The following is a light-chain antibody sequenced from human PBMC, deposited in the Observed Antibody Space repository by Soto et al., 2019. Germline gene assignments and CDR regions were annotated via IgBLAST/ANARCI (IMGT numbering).Light chain of an antibody. CDR1: QGISSY. V-gene: IGKV1-8*01. CDR3: QPYYNYPLT. J-gene: IGKJ4*01. CDR2: AAS. Sequence: AIRMTQSPSSFSASTGDRVTITCRASQGISSYLAWYQQKPGKAPKLLLYAASTLQIVVPSRFSVTGSGTGFTLTISCLQSEDCATSYCQPYYNYPLTFGGGTKVEIK.